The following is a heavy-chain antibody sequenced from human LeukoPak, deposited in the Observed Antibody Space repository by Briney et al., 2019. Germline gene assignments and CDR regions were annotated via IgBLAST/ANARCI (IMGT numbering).Heavy chain of an antibody. Sequence: ASVKVSCKASGGTFNSYTISWVRQAPGQGLEWVGGIIPIFGTANYAQNFQGRVTITADESTSTAYMELSSLRSEDTAVYYCAREWDYHSSGYYYYYWGQGTLVTVSS. CDR1: GGTFNSYT. CDR3: AREWDYHSSGYYYYY. J-gene: IGHJ4*02. V-gene: IGHV1-69*13. D-gene: IGHD3-22*01. CDR2: IIPIFGTA.